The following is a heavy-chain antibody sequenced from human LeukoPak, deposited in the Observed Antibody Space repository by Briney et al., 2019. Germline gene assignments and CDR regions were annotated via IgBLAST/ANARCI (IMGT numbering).Heavy chain of an antibody. V-gene: IGHV3-21*01. CDR3: ARVVNNYFDY. D-gene: IGHD4-23*01. Sequence: PGGSLRLSCAASGFTFSSYSMNWVRQAPGKGLEWVSSISSSSSYIYYADSAKGRFTISRDNAKNSLYLQMNSLRAEDTAVYYCARVVNNYFDYWGQGTLVTVSS. CDR1: GFTFSSYS. J-gene: IGHJ4*02. CDR2: ISSSSSYI.